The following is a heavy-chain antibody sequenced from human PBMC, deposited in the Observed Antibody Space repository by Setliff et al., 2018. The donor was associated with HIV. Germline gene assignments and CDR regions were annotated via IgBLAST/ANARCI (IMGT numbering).Heavy chain of an antibody. D-gene: IGHD2-2*01. J-gene: IGHJ6*03. CDR2: IYHSGSI. Sequence: SETLSLTCAVSNYSISSDSYWGWIRQPPGKGLEWIGSIYHSGSIYYNPSLKSRVTISVDTSKNQVSLRLSSVTAADTGVYYCARHRDPPGTSWIFYYYYMDLWGGGTTVTVSS. CDR1: NYSISSDSY. CDR3: ARHRDPPGTSWIFYYYYMDL. V-gene: IGHV4-38-2*01.